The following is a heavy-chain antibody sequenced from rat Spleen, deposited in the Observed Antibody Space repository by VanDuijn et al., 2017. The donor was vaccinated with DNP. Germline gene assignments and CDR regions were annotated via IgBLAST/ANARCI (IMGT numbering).Heavy chain of an antibody. V-gene: IGHV3-1*01. J-gene: IGHJ3*01. Sequence: EVQLQESGPGLVKPSQSLSLTCSVTGYSITGNYLGWIRKFPGNKMEWIGHIDYGGSTSYNPSLKSRISITRDTSKNQFFLQLNSVTSEETATFYCARGTGSWFAFWGQGTLVTVSS. D-gene: IGHD1-5*01. CDR2: IDYGGST. CDR1: GYSITGNY. CDR3: ARGTGSWFAF.